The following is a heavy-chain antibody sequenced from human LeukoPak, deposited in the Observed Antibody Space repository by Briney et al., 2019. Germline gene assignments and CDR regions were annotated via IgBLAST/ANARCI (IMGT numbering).Heavy chain of an antibody. CDR2: IRYDGSKK. CDR3: ANEDTVTTRIFDY. D-gene: IGHD4-17*01. J-gene: IGHJ4*02. Sequence: GGSLRLSCAASGISFSSYGMHWVRQAPGKGLEWVAFIRYDGSKKYYADSVKGRFTISRDNSKNTLHLQMNSLRAEDTAVYYCANEDTVTTRIFDYWGQGTLVTVSS. V-gene: IGHV3-30*02. CDR1: GISFSSYG.